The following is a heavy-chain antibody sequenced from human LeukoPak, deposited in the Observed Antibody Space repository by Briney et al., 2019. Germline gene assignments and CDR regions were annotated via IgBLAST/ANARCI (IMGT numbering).Heavy chain of an antibody. V-gene: IGHV3-30*03. CDR3: VGPPQASPFDI. CDR1: GFTFSSYG. J-gene: IGHJ3*02. Sequence: GGSLRLSCAASGFTFSSYGKHWVRQAPGKGLEWVAVISYDGSNKYYADSVKGRFTISRDNSKNTLYLQMNSLRAEDTAVYYCVGPPQASPFDIWGQGTMVTVSS. CDR2: ISYDGSNK.